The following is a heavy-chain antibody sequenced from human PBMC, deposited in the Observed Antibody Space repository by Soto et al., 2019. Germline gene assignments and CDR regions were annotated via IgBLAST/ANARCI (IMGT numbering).Heavy chain of an antibody. V-gene: IGHV3-48*03. D-gene: IGHD2-15*01. CDR3: ASGYCSGTSCYIINYFDY. CDR1: GFTFSSYE. CDR2: ISNNGNTI. Sequence: LRLSCAASGFTFSSYEMNWVRQAPGKGLEWVSYISNNGNTIYYADSVKGRFTISRDNAKNSLYLQMNSLRAEDTAVYYCASGYCSGTSCYIINYFDYWGQGALVTVSS. J-gene: IGHJ4*02.